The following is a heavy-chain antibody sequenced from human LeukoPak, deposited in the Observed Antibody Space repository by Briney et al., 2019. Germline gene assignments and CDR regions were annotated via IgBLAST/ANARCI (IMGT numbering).Heavy chain of an antibody. V-gene: IGHV1-69*13. CDR3: ARDSGLSGSYLKFYYFDY. D-gene: IGHD1-26*01. CDR2: IIPIFGTA. Sequence: SVKVSCKASGGTFSIYAISWVRQAPGQGREWMGGIIPIFGTANYAQKFQDRVTITADESTSTAYMELSSLRSEDTAVYYCARDSGLSGSYLKFYYFDYWGQGTLVTVSS. CDR1: GGTFSIYA. J-gene: IGHJ4*02.